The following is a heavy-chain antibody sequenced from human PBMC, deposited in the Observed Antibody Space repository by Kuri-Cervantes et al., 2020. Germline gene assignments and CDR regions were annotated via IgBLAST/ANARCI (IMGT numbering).Heavy chain of an antibody. CDR2: IKQDGSEK. V-gene: IGHV3-7*01. CDR1: GFTFSSYW. CDR3: ARGRRGEPRAFDY. D-gene: IGHD3-10*01. J-gene: IGHJ4*02. Sequence: LSLTCAASGFTFSSYWMSWVRQAPGKGLEWVANIKQDGSEKYYVDSVKGRFTISRDNAKNSLYLQMNSLRAEDTAVYYCARGRRGEPRAFDYWGQGTLVTVSS.